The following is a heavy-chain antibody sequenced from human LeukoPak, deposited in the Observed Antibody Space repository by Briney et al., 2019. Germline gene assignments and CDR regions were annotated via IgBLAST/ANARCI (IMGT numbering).Heavy chain of an antibody. CDR2: ISGSGGST. J-gene: IGHJ4*02. CDR3: AGYSSGWSNGFDY. D-gene: IGHD6-19*01. Sequence: GGSLRLSCAASGFTFSSYAMSRVRQASGKGLEWVSAISGSGGSTYYADSVKGRFTISRDNSKNTLYLQMNSLRAEDTAVYYCAGYSSGWSNGFDYWGQGTLVTVSS. CDR1: GFTFSSYA. V-gene: IGHV3-23*01.